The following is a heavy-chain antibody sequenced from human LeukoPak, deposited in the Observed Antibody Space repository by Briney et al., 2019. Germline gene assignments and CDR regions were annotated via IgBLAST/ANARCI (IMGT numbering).Heavy chain of an antibody. CDR1: GGSFSGYY. D-gene: IGHD2/OR15-2a*01. Sequence: SETLSLTCAVYGGSFSGYYWSWIRQPPGKGLEWIGEINHSGSTNYNPSLKSRVTISVDTSKNQFSLKLSSVTAADTAVYYCARAHSIASYYYGVDVWGQGTTVTVSS. CDR2: INHSGST. CDR3: ARAHSIASYYYGVDV. V-gene: IGHV4-34*01. J-gene: IGHJ6*02.